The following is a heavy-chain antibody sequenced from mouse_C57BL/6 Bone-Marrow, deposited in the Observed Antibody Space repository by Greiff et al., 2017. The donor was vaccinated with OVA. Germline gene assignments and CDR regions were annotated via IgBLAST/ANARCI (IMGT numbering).Heavy chain of an antibody. CDR1: GYTFTDYE. Sequence: VQLQQSGAELVRPGASVTLSCKASGYTFTDYEMHWVKQTPVHGLEWIGAIDPETGGTAYNQKFKGKAILTADKSSSTAYMELRSLTSEDSAVYYGTRSGTTVVGKRIDYWGQGTTLTVSS. CDR3: TRSGTTVVGKRIDY. V-gene: IGHV1-15*01. D-gene: IGHD1-1*01. CDR2: IDPETGGT. J-gene: IGHJ2*01.